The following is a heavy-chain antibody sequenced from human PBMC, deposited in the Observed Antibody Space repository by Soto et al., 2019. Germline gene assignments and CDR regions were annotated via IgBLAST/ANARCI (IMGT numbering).Heavy chain of an antibody. CDR2: ISAHNGNT. J-gene: IGHJ4*02. V-gene: IGHV1-18*01. CDR1: GYTFTSYG. CDR3: ARMRAGDY. Sequence: QVHLVQSGAEVKKPGASVKVSCKASGYTFTSYGITWVRQAPGQGLEWMGWISAHNGNTDDAQKLQGSITVTRSTSTSPGYMERRSLISHDTAVYYGARMRAGDYWGQGALVTVSS.